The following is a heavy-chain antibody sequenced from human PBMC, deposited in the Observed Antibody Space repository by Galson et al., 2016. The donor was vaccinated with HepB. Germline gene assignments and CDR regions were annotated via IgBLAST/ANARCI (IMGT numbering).Heavy chain of an antibody. V-gene: IGHV3-73*01. D-gene: IGHD5-24*01. CDR2: IKKKADRYAT. Sequence: SLRLSCAASGFSFSDSTMHWVRQASGKGLEWIGRIKKKADRYATTYVASGKGRFTISRDDSENTAYLQMNSLKTEATAVYYCAGRRDGSGDGFDLWGQGRMVTVTS. J-gene: IGHJ3*01. CDR1: GFSFSDST. CDR3: AGRRDGSGDGFDL.